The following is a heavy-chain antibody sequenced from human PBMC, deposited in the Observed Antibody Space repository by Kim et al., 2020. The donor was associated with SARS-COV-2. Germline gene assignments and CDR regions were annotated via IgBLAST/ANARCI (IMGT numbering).Heavy chain of an antibody. Sequence: GGSLRLSCAASGFTFSSYAMSWVRQAPGKGLEWVSAISGSGGSTYYADSVKGRFTISRDNSKNTLYLQMNSLRAEDTAVYYCANDGPRSSTSSFNWFDPWGQGTLVTVSS. CDR1: GFTFSSYA. CDR3: ANDGPRSSTSSFNWFDP. J-gene: IGHJ5*02. CDR2: ISGSGGST. D-gene: IGHD2-2*01. V-gene: IGHV3-23*01.